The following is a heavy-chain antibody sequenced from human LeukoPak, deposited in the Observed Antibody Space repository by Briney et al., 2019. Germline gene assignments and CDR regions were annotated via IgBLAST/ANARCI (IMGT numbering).Heavy chain of an antibody. CDR3: AKGNYGSGNYYRDYFDY. Sequence: GVSLRLSCAASGFTLTSHAMNWVRQAPGKGLEWVSSISGSNSRTYYGDSVKGRFTISRDNSKNTLYLQMNSLRAEDTATYYCAKGNYGSGNYYRDYFDYWGRGILVIVSS. V-gene: IGHV3-23*01. D-gene: IGHD3-10*01. J-gene: IGHJ4*02. CDR1: GFTLTSHA. CDR2: ISGSNSRT.